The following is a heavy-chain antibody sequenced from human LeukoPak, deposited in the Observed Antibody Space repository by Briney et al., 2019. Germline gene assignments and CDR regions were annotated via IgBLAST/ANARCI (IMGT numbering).Heavy chain of an antibody. V-gene: IGHV1-69*06. CDR1: GGTFSSYA. CDR2: IIPIFGTA. J-gene: IGHJ4*02. CDR3: ALGISEVYFDY. Sequence: SVKVSCKASGGTFSSYAISWVRQAPGQGLEWMGGIIPIFGTASYAQKFQGRATITADKSTSTAYMELSSLRSEDTAVYYCALGISEVYFDYWGQGTLVTVSS. D-gene: IGHD3-16*01.